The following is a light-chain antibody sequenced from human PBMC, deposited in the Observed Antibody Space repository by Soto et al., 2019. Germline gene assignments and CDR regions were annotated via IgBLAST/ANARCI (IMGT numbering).Light chain of an antibody. CDR2: VGTGGIVG. V-gene: IGLV9-49*01. Sequence: QPVLTQPPSASASLGASVILTCTLSSGYSNYKVDWYQQRPGKGPRFVMRVGTGGIVGSKGDGIPDRFSVLGSGLNRYLTIKNIQEEDESDYHCGADHGSGSNFVYLLGGGTKLPVL. CDR3: GADHGSGSNFVYL. J-gene: IGLJ2*01. CDR1: SGYSNYK.